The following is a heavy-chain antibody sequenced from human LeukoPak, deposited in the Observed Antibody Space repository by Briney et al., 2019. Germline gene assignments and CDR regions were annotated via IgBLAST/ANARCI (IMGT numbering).Heavy chain of an antibody. V-gene: IGHV4-38-2*02. CDR3: ARVLHAPYHIDS. Sequence: SESLSLICTVSDSSITRTYYWASFRQPPGKVLEWIAAVFRLQTVRTFNNPSLESRVTMTLDLSQRQFSLNLTAVTAADTALYFCARVLHAPYHIDSWGQGTLVPVSS. CDR2: VFRLQTVRT. J-gene: IGHJ4*02. CDR1: DSSITRTYY. D-gene: IGHD1-14*01.